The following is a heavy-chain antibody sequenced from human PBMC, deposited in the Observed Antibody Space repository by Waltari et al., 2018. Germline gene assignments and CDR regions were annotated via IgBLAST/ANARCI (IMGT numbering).Heavy chain of an antibody. CDR2: IYHSGST. V-gene: IGHV4-38-2*01. CDR3: ARSLRYFDWLQSPFDY. D-gene: IGHD3-9*01. J-gene: IGHJ4*02. CDR1: GYSISSGYY. Sequence: QVQLQESGPGLVKPSETLSLTCAVSGYSISSGYYWGWIRQPPGKGLEWIGSIYHSGSTYYNPSLNSRVTISVDTSKNQFSLKLSSVTAADTAVYYCARSLRYFDWLQSPFDYWGQGTLVTVSS.